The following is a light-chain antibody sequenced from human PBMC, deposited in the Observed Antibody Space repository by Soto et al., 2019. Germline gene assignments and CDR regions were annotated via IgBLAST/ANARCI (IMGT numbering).Light chain of an antibody. CDR2: QAS. CDR1: RSISSW. J-gene: IGKJ4*01. CDR3: QQYDNYPLT. V-gene: IGKV1-5*03. Sequence: DIQMTQSPSTLSASVGDRVTITCRASRSISSWLAWYQQKPGNAPKLLIYQASNLESGVPSRFSGSGSGTEFTLTISNLQPDDFATYYCQQYDNYPLTFGGGTKVEI.